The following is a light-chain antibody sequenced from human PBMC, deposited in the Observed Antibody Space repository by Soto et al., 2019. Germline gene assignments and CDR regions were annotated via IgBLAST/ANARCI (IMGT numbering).Light chain of an antibody. J-gene: IGKJ4*01. CDR2: DAS. V-gene: IGKV3-11*01. CDR1: QSVSSY. CDR3: QQRSSWLLT. Sequence: EIVLTQSPATLSLSPGERAPLSCRASQSVSSYLSWYQQKPGQAPRLLIYDASNRATGIPARFSGSVSGTDFTLTISSLEPEDFAVYYCQQRSSWLLTFGGGTKVESK.